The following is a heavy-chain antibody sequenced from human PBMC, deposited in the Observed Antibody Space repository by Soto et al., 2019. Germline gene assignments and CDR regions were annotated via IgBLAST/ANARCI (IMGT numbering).Heavy chain of an antibody. V-gene: IGHV4-31*03. Sequence: SETLSLTCTVSGGSISSGGYYWSWIRQHPGKGLEWIGYIYYSGSTYYNPSLKSRVTISVDTSKNQFSLKLSSVTAADTAVYYCARDPDHYYDSSGPWDYYGMDVWGQGTTVTVSS. CDR2: IYYSGST. CDR3: ARDPDHYYDSSGPWDYYGMDV. CDR1: GGSISSGGYY. D-gene: IGHD3-22*01. J-gene: IGHJ6*02.